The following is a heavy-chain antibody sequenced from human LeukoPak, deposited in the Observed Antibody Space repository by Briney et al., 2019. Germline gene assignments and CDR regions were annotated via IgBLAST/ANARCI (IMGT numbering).Heavy chain of an antibody. CDR3: ARVQVSDDDWGFFDY. J-gene: IGHJ4*02. D-gene: IGHD7-27*01. Sequence: ASVKVSCKASGYTFTSDFIHWVRQAPGQGLEWMGWINPNSGGSNCAQKFQGRVTMTRETSISAAYMELSRLSSDDTAVYYCARVQVSDDDWGFFDYWGQGTLVTVSS. V-gene: IGHV1-2*02. CDR2: INPNSGGS. CDR1: GYTFTSDF.